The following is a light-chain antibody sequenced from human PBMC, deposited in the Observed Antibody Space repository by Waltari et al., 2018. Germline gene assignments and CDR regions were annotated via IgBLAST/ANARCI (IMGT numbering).Light chain of an antibody. CDR3: QKYGTLPAT. Sequence: EIVLTQSPGTLSLSPGERATLSCRASQSVSRTLAWYQQKPGQAPRLLIYDASIRATGIPDRFSGSGSGTDFSLISSRLEPEDFAVYYCQKYGTLPATFGQGTKVEIK. CDR2: DAS. J-gene: IGKJ1*01. V-gene: IGKV3-20*01. CDR1: QSVSRT.